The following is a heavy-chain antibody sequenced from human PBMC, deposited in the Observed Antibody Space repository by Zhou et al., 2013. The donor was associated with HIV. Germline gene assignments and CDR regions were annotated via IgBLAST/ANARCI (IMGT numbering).Heavy chain of an antibody. CDR3: ARDLDYR. CDR2: IIPILAIV. V-gene: IGHV1-69*04. J-gene: IGHJ5*02. Sequence: QVQLVQSGAEVKKPGSSVKVSCKSSGGTFSNYAFSWVRQAPGQGLEWMGRIIPILAIVNYAQKFQGRVTITADKSTSTAYMELSSLRSEDTAVYYCARDLDYRWGQGTLVTVSS. CDR1: GGTFSNYA.